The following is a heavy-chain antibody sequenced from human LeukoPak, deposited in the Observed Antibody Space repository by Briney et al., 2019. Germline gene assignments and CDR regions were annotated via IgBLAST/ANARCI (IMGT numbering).Heavy chain of an antibody. CDR2: IYTSGTT. CDR3: ARGGITMMVGAFDI. J-gene: IGHJ3*02. CDR1: GSSISSYY. V-gene: IGHV4-4*07. Sequence: PSETLSVTCTVSGSSISSYYWSWIRQPAGKGLQWIGRIYTSGTTSYNPSPKSRVTMSLDTAKNQFSLKLGSVTAADTAVYYCARGGITMMVGAFDIWGQGTMVTVSS. D-gene: IGHD3-22*01.